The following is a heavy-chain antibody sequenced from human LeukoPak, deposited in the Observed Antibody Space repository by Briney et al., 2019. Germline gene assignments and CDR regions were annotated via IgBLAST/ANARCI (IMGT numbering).Heavy chain of an antibody. V-gene: IGHV3-11*01. Sequence: AGGSLRLSCAASEFTFSDYYMSWIRQAPGKGLEWVSYISSSGSTIYYADSVKGRFTISRDNAKNSLYLQMNSLRAEDTAVYYCARPYYYDSSGYSRNWGQGTLVTVSS. CDR1: EFTFSDYY. J-gene: IGHJ4*02. CDR3: ARPYYYDSSGYSRN. CDR2: ISSSGSTI. D-gene: IGHD3-22*01.